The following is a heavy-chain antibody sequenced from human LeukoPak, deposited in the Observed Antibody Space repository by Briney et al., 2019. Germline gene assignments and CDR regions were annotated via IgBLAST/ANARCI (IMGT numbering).Heavy chain of an antibody. V-gene: IGHV4-39*01. CDR1: GGSISSNNYF. Sequence: SETLSLTCTVSGGSISSNNYFWGWIRQPPGKGLEWIGSIYYSGSTYYNPSLKSRVTISVDTSKNQFSLNLNSVTAADTAVYYCARLSSSWILDYWGQGTLVTVSS. D-gene: IGHD6-13*01. J-gene: IGHJ4*02. CDR3: ARLSSSWILDY. CDR2: IYYSGST.